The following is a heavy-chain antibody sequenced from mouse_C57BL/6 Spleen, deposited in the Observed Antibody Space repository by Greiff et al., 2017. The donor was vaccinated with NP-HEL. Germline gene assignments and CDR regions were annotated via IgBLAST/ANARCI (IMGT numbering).Heavy chain of an antibody. D-gene: IGHD2-2*01. J-gene: IGHJ1*03. CDR3: ARATYGYHWYFDV. V-gene: IGHV5-16*01. CDR1: GFTFSDYY. CDR2: INYDGSST. Sequence: EVRVVESEGGLVQPGSSMKLSCTASGFTFSDYYMAWVRQVPEKGLEWVANINYDGSSTYYLDSLKSRFIISRDNAKNILYLQMSSLKSEDTATYYCARATYGYHWYFDVWGTRTTVTVSS.